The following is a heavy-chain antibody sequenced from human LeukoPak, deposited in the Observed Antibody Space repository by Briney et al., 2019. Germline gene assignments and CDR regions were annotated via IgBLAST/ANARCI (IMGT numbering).Heavy chain of an antibody. CDR3: ARDRATGTYYYGSGSFVGDYYGMDV. D-gene: IGHD3-10*01. Sequence: PGGSLRLSCAASGFTFSSYSMNWVRQAPGKGLEWVSYISSSSSTIYYADSVKGRFTISRDNAKNSLHLQMNSLRAEDTAVYYCARDRATGTYYYGSGSFVGDYYGMDVWGQGTTVTVSS. J-gene: IGHJ6*02. CDR2: ISSSSSTI. CDR1: GFTFSSYS. V-gene: IGHV3-48*01.